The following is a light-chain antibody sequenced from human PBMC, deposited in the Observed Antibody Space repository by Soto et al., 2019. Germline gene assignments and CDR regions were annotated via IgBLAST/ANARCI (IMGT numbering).Light chain of an antibody. CDR2: GAS. V-gene: IGKV3-20*01. CDR3: QQYDSTPPT. CDR1: RSVNSNY. J-gene: IGKJ1*01. Sequence: EIVLTQSPGTLSLSPGERATLSCRASRSVNSNYLAWYQRKPGQAPRLLIYGASNRATDIPYRFSASGSGTDFTLTITRLEAEDFAVYYCQQYDSTPPTFGQGTKVEVK.